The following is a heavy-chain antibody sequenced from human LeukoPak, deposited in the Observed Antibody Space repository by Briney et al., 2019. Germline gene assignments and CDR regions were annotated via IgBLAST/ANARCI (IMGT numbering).Heavy chain of an antibody. V-gene: IGHV1-2*02. J-gene: IGHJ4*02. CDR2: INPNSGGT. CDR3: ATGIAVAGTPFDY. Sequence: GASVKVSCKASGYTFTGYYMHWVRQAPGQGLEWMGWINPNSGGTNYAQKFQGRVTMTRDTSISTAYMELSRLRSDDTAVYYCATGIAVAGTPFDYWGQGTLVTVSS. D-gene: IGHD6-19*01. CDR1: GYTFTGYY.